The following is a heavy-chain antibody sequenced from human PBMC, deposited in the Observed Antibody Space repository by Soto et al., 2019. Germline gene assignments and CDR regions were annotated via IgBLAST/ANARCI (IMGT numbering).Heavy chain of an antibody. D-gene: IGHD5-18*01. V-gene: IGHV1-69*12. CDR3: ASGIQLWLRRINSGYSG. J-gene: IGHJ4*02. CDR2: IIPMFGTA. Sequence: QVQLVQSGAEVKKPESSVKVSCKAPGGTFSTYAISWVRQAPGQGLEWMGGIIPMFGTANYAQRFQDRVTITADESTKTVYMELSSLRSEDTAVYFCASGIQLWLRRINSGYSGWGQGTLVTVS. CDR1: GGTFSTYA.